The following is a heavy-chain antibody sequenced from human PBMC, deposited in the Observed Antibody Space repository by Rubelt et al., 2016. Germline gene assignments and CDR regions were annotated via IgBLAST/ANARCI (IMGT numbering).Heavy chain of an antibody. V-gene: IGHV4-39*07. CDR3: ASLILEPQTYFDY. Sequence: QLQLQESGPGLVKPSETLSLTCTVSGGSISSSSYYWGWIRQPPGKGLEWIGSIYHSGSTYYNPSLKSRVTISVDTSKNQFSLKLSSVTAADTAVYYCASLILEPQTYFDYWGQGTLVTVSS. CDR2: IYHSGST. CDR1: GGSISSSSYY. D-gene: IGHD1-1*01. J-gene: IGHJ4*02.